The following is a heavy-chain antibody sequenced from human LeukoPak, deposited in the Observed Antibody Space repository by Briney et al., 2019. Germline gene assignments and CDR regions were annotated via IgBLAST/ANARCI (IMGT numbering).Heavy chain of an antibody. J-gene: IGHJ4*02. CDR1: GFSLSTSGMC. CDR2: IDWDDDK. V-gene: IGHV2-70*11. CDR3: ARTLMGATVVVFDY. Sequence: SGPTLVNATQTLTLTCTFSGFSLSTSGMCVSWIRQPPGKALEWLARIDWDDDKYYSTSLKTRLTISKDTSKNQVVLTMTNMDPVVTATYYCARTLMGATVVVFDYWGQGTLVTVSS. D-gene: IGHD1-26*01.